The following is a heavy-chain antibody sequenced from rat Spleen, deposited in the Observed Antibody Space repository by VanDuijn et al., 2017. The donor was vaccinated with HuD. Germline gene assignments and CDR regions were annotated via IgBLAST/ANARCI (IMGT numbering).Heavy chain of an antibody. Sequence: EVQLQESGPGLVKPSQSLSLTCSVTGYSITSSYRWNWIRKFPGNKLEWMGYIDSVGSTNYNPSLRSRISIARDTSKNQFFLQVNSVSIDDTATYYCARETNYIYPYWGQGVMVTVSS. CDR1: GYSITSSYR. CDR3: ARETNYIYPY. V-gene: IGHV3-3*01. CDR2: IDSVGST. J-gene: IGHJ2*01. D-gene: IGHD1-2*01.